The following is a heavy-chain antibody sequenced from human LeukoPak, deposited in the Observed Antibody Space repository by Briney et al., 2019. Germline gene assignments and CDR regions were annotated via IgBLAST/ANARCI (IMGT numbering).Heavy chain of an antibody. D-gene: IGHD2-21*02. J-gene: IGHJ3*02. CDR1: GFTFSSYW. CDR2: IKSDGRST. Sequence: GGSLRLSCAASGFTFSSYWMHWIRQAPGKGLVWVARIKSDGRSTSYADSVKGRFTISRDNAKNTLYLQMNSLRAEDAAVYYCARWGILLAPDAFDIWGQGTMVTVSS. V-gene: IGHV3-74*01. CDR3: ARWGILLAPDAFDI.